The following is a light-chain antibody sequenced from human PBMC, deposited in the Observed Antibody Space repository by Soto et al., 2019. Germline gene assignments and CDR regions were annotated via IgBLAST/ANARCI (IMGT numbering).Light chain of an antibody. V-gene: IGKV1-12*01. CDR1: QGISSW. CDR3: MQSLQFPIT. J-gene: IGKJ5*01. CDR2: AAS. Sequence: DIQMTQSPSSVSASVGDRVTITCRASQGISSWLAWYQQKPGKAPKLLIYAASSLQSGVPSRFSGSGSGTDFTLKISRVEAEDVGVYYCMQSLQFPITFGQGTRLEIK.